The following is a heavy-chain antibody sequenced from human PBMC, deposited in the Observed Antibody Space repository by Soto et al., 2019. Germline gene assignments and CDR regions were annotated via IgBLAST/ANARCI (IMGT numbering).Heavy chain of an antibody. CDR1: VFTFSSYW. D-gene: IGHD6-6*01. J-gene: IGHJ6*02. CDR2: INSDGSST. V-gene: IGHV3-74*01. Sequence: GSLRLSCAASVFTFSSYWMHWVRQAPGKGLVWVSRINSDGSSTSYADSVKGRFTISRDNAKNTLYLQMNSLRAEDTAVYYCARDDLIAARPYYYYGMDVWGQGTTVTVSS. CDR3: ARDDLIAARPYYYYGMDV.